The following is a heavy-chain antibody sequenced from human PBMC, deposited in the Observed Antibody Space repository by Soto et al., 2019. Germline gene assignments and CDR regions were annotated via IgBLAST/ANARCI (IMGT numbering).Heavy chain of an antibody. CDR2: FYHGGST. CDR3: ARNSYDNSGTGYQRDFDL. V-gene: IGHV4-38-2*01. CDR1: GYPISRGYY. Sequence: SESLSLTCALPGYPISRGYYWACIRQSPGVGLEWIGSFYHGGSTYYNPSLNSRVTISVASSKNQFSLSLTSVTAADTAIYSCARNSYDNSGTGYQRDFDLWGQGAVVTVSS. D-gene: IGHD3-3*01. J-gene: IGHJ4*02.